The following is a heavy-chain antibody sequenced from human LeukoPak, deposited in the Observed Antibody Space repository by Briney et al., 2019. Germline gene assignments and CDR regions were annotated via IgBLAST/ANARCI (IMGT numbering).Heavy chain of an antibody. CDR1: GFTFGDTW. V-gene: IGHV3-7*03. Sequence: GGSLRLSCAASGFTFGDTWMNWVRQVPGQGLEWVANIKQDGGEKFHVASVKGRFTISRDNGKSSLYLQMNSLRAEDTALYYCATSYDMGWLIGYWGQGTLVTVSS. CDR2: IKQDGGEK. J-gene: IGHJ4*02. CDR3: ATSYDMGWLIGY. D-gene: IGHD3/OR15-3a*01.